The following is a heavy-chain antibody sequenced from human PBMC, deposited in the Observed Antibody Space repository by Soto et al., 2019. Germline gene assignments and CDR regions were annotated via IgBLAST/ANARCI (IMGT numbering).Heavy chain of an antibody. Sequence: QLQLQESGPGLVKPSETLSLTCTVSGGSISSSSYYWGWIRQPPGKGLEWIGGIYYSGSTYYNPSLKSRVTISVDTSKNQFSLKLSSVTAADTAVYYCARQGPYDYIWGSYRYRFDYWGQGTLVTVSS. V-gene: IGHV4-39*01. D-gene: IGHD3-16*02. CDR1: GGSISSSSYY. J-gene: IGHJ4*02. CDR3: ARQGPYDYIWGSYRYRFDY. CDR2: IYYSGST.